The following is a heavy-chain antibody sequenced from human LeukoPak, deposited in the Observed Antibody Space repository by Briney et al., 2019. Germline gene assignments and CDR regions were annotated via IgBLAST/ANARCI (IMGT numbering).Heavy chain of an antibody. CDR3: ARARGYDFWSGYWFDP. Sequence: SVRVSCKASGGTFSSYTISWVRQAPGQGLEWMGRIIPILGIANYAQKFQGRVTITADKSTSTAYMELSSLRSEDTAVYYCARARGYDFWSGYWFDPWGQGTLVTVSS. CDR2: IIPILGIA. D-gene: IGHD3-3*01. J-gene: IGHJ5*02. CDR1: GGTFSSYT. V-gene: IGHV1-69*02.